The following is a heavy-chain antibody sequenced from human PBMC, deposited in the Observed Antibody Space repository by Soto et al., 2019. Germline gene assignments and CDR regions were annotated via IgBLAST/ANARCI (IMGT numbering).Heavy chain of an antibody. Sequence: QVQLVQSGAEVKKPGSSVKVSCKASGGTFSSYAISWVRQSPGQGLEWMGGIIPIFGTANYAQKFQGRVTITADDSTSTAYMELRSVRSEDTAVYCCARASFTVGGVILSWFVPGGQGPLVTVSS. D-gene: IGHD3-16*02. CDR1: GGTFSSYA. CDR2: IIPIFGTA. J-gene: IGHJ5*02. CDR3: ARASFTVGGVILSWFVP. V-gene: IGHV1-69*01.